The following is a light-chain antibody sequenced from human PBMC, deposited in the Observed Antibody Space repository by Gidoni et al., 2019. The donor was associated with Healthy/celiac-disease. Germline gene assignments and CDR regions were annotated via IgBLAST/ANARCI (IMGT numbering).Light chain of an antibody. CDR3: QQSYSTLLT. CDR1: QSISSY. CDR2: AAS. Sequence: DIQITKSPSSLSASVGDRVTITCRASQSISSYLNWYQQKPGKAPKLLIYAASSLQSGVPSRFSGSGSGTDFTLTISSLQPEDFATYYCQQSYSTLLTFGGGTQVEIK. J-gene: IGKJ4*01. V-gene: IGKV1-39*01.